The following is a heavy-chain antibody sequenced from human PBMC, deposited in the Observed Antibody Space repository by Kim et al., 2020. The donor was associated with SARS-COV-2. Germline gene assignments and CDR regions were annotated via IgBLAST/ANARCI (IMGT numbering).Heavy chain of an antibody. Sequence: ASVKVSCKASGYTFTGYYMHWVRQAPGQGLEWMGRINPNSGGTNYAQKFQGRVTMTRDTSISTAYMELSRLRSDDTAVYYCAKGLLRNAPEVAADLWGRGTLVTVSS. D-gene: IGHD1-1*01. CDR3: AKGLLRNAPEVAADL. CDR2: INPNSGGT. CDR1: GYTFTGYY. V-gene: IGHV1-2*06. J-gene: IGHJ2*01.